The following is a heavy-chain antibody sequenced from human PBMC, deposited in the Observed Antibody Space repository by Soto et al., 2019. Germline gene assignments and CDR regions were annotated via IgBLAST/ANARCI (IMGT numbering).Heavy chain of an antibody. CDR1: GFTFSSYS. CDR3: ARDQRYCSGSSCRPYYYYYGMDV. J-gene: IGHJ6*02. Sequence: GGSLRLSCAASGFTFSSYSMNWVRQAPGRGLEWVAAISGTSDYIYYADSVKGRFTISRDNAKTSLYIQMNSLRAEDTAVYYCARDQRYCSGSSCRPYYYYYGMDVWGQGTTVTVSS. V-gene: IGHV3-21*01. CDR2: ISGTSDYI. D-gene: IGHD2-15*01.